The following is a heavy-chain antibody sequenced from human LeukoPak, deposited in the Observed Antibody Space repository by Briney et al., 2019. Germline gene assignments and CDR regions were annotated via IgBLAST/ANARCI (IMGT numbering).Heavy chain of an antibody. V-gene: IGHV4-34*01. D-gene: IGHD2-2*01. CDR2: ISHSGST. CDR1: GGSFSGYY. CDR3: ARKYCSTTSCSYAFDF. J-gene: IGHJ3*01. Sequence: SETLSLTCAVYGGSFSGYYWSWIRQPPGKGLEWIGEISHSGSTNYNPSLESRITISIDTSKNQFSLKLSSVTAADTAVYFCARKYCSTTSCSYAFDFWGQGTMVTVSS.